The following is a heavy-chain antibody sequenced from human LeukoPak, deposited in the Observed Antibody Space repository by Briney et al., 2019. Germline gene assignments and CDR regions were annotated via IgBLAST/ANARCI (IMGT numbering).Heavy chain of an antibody. J-gene: IGHJ5*02. CDR2: INQSGST. CDR3: ARLGVQLWTRGWFDP. Sequence: SETLSLSCAVYGGSFSGYYWSWIRQPPGKGLEWIGEINQSGSTNYNPSLKSRVTISVDTSKNQFSLKLSSVTAADTAVYYCARLGVQLWTRGWFDPWGQGTLVTVSS. D-gene: IGHD5-18*01. V-gene: IGHV4-34*01. CDR1: GGSFSGYY.